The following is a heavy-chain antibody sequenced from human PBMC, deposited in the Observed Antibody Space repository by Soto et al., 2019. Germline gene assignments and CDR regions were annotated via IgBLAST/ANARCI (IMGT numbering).Heavy chain of an antibody. CDR2: INPSGVST. CDR3: ARDCRSSYSSGWYYLDY. J-gene: IGHJ4*01. Sequence: QEPLVQFGAEVKKPGAAVKVSCKAYGSTFTSYYMHWVRQANGQGLELLEIINPSGVSTSYAQKFQGRVTMTRDTSTSTVYMELSSLRSEDTAVYYCARDCRSSYSSGWYYLDYWGHGTLVTVAS. CDR1: GSTFTSYY. V-gene: IGHV1-46*01. D-gene: IGHD6-19*01.